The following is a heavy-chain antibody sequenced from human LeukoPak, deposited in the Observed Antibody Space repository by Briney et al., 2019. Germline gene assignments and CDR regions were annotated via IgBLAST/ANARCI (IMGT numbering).Heavy chain of an antibody. J-gene: IGHJ4*02. CDR2: INPNSGGT. CDR1: GGTFSSYA. Sequence: GSSVKVSCKASGGTFSSYAISWVRQAPGQGLEWMGWINPNSGGTNYAQKFQGRVTMTRDTSISTAYMELSSLRSEDTAVYYCARGYSYGYAPYWGQGTLVTVSS. CDR3: ARGYSYGYAPY. D-gene: IGHD5-18*01. V-gene: IGHV1-2*02.